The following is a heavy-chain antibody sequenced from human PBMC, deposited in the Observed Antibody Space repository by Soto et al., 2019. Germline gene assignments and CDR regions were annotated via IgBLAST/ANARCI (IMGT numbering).Heavy chain of an antibody. CDR2: ISAKTGNT. J-gene: IGHJ5*02. CDR1: GYTFTSYG. D-gene: IGHD6-6*01. Sequence: QVQLVQSETEVEKPGASVKVSCKASGYTFTSYGISWLRQAPGQGLEWMGWISAKTGNTNYARNFQGRVTVTTDTSTSTAYMELRSLKYADTAVYYCASDRSSSSLRFDPWGQGTLVTVSS. V-gene: IGHV1-18*01. CDR3: ASDRSSSSLRFDP.